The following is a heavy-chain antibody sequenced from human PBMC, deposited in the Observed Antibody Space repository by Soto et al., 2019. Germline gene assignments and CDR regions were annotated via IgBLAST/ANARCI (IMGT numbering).Heavy chain of an antibody. D-gene: IGHD3-16*01. Sequence: GGSLRLSCAASGFTFSSYDMHWVRQATGKGLEWVSAIGTAGDTYYPGSVKGRFTISRENAKNSLYLQMNSLRAEDTAVHYCARAPRGSYYDYWGQGTLVTVSS. CDR3: ARAPRGSYYDY. J-gene: IGHJ4*02. V-gene: IGHV3-13*01. CDR2: IGTAGDT. CDR1: GFTFSSYD.